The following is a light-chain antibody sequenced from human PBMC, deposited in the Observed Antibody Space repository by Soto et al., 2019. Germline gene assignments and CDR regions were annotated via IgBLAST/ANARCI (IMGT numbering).Light chain of an antibody. CDR3: QQYGSSRPWT. Sequence: ELVLTQSPGTLSLSAGERATRSGLAIQRVSRSFLSWYQHKPGQAPRLLIYCASSRATCIQDRFSRSGSGTDFHLTIRRLAPEDFAVYYCQQYGSSRPWTFGQGTKVDIK. J-gene: IGKJ1*01. CDR2: CAS. CDR1: QRVSRSF. V-gene: IGKV3-20*01.